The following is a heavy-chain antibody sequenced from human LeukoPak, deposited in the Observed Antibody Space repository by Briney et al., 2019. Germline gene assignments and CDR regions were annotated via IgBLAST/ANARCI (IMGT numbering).Heavy chain of an antibody. V-gene: IGHV3-21*01. CDR3: ARSDILTGYHLSHAFDI. Sequence: GGSLRLSCAASGFTFSNYSMNWVRQAPGKGLEWVSSISSSSSYIYYADSVKGRFTISRDNAKNSLYLQMNSLRAEDTAVYYCARSDILTGYHLSHAFDIWGQGTMVTVSS. D-gene: IGHD3-9*01. CDR2: ISSSSSYI. CDR1: GFTFSNYS. J-gene: IGHJ3*02.